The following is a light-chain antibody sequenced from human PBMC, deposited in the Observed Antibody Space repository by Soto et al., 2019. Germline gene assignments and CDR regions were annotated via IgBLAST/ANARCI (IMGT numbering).Light chain of an antibody. Sequence: QSALTQPPSASGSPGQSVTISCTGTSSDVGGYNYVSWYQQYPGKVPKLMIYEVSKRPSGVPNRFSGSKSGNTAFLTVSGLQAEAEDDCYSLSYASTVYVFGTGTKVTVL. J-gene: IGLJ1*01. CDR1: SSDVGGYNY. V-gene: IGLV2-8*01. CDR2: EVS. CDR3: LSYASTVYV.